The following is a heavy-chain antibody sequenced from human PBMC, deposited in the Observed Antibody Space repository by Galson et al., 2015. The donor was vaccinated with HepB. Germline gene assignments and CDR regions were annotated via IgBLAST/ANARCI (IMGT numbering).Heavy chain of an antibody. J-gene: IGHJ4*02. CDR3: ATIRAYHDSSHYYYAD. CDR1: GYSSTAYW. D-gene: IGHD3-22*01. CDR2: IYLGDSDT. Sequence: QSGAEVKKPGEPLRISCQGSGYSSTAYWIGWVRQMPGKGLEWMGIIYLGDSDTRYSPSFQGQVTISADKSISTAYLQWSSLKASDTAMYYCATIRAYHDSSHYYYADWGQGTLVTVSS. V-gene: IGHV5-51*01.